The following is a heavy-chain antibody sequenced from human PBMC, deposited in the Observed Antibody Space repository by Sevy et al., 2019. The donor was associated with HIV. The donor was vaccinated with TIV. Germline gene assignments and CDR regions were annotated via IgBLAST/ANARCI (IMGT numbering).Heavy chain of an antibody. Sequence: SETLSLTCTVSGGSISSGNYYWSWIRQPAGKGVEWIGRIYTSGSTNYNPSLKSRVTISVDTSKNQFSLKLSSVTAADTAVHYCARESGDCSSTSCYEGVFDYWSQGTLVTVSS. V-gene: IGHV4-61*02. CDR3: ARESGDCSSTSCYEGVFDY. CDR1: GGSISSGNYY. D-gene: IGHD2-2*01. J-gene: IGHJ4*02. CDR2: IYTSGST.